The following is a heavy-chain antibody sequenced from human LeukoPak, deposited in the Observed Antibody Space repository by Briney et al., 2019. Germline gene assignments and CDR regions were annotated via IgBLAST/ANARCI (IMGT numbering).Heavy chain of an antibody. CDR1: GGTFSSYA. D-gene: IGHD3-22*01. Sequence: GASVKVSCKASGGTFSSYAISWVRQAPGQGLEWMGRIIPILGIANYAQKFQGRVTITADKSTSTAYMELSSLRSEDTAVYYCARGEGSSGYYFSAEYFQHWGQGTLVTVSS. CDR3: ARGEGSSGYYFSAEYFQH. J-gene: IGHJ1*01. V-gene: IGHV1-69*04. CDR2: IIPILGIA.